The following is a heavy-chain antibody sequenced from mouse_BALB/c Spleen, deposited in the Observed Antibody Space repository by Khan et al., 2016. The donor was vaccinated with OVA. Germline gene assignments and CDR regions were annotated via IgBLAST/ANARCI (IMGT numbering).Heavy chain of an antibody. CDR2: IDPANGKT. CDR3: AHSLLLYAMDY. V-gene: IGHV14-3*02. Sequence: VQLQQPGAEFVKPGASVKLSCTASGFNIKDTYIHWVKQRPEQGLEWIGRIDPANGKTNYDPKFQGKATITADTSSNTAYLHLSSLTSEDTVVYYCAHSLLLYAMDYWGQGTSFTVSS. CDR1: GFNIKDTY. J-gene: IGHJ4*01. D-gene: IGHD1-2*01.